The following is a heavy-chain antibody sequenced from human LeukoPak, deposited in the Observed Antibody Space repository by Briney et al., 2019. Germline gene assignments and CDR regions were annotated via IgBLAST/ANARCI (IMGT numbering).Heavy chain of an antibody. CDR3: ASHDYSKNYYYYMDV. CDR2: INPNSGGT. CDR1: GYIFTNYH. D-gene: IGHD4-11*01. J-gene: IGHJ6*03. Sequence: ASVKVSCKASGYIFTNYHMHWVRQAPGQGLEWMGWINPNSGGTNYAQKFQGRVTMTRDTSISTAYMELSRLRSDDTAVYYCASHDYSKNYYYYMDVWGKGTTVTVSS. V-gene: IGHV1-2*02.